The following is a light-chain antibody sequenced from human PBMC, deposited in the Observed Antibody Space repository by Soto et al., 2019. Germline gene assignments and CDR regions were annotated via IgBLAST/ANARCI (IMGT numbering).Light chain of an antibody. CDR2: KAS. V-gene: IGKV1-5*03. Sequence: DIQMTQSPSTLSGSVGDRVTITCRASQTISSWLAWYQQKPGKAPKLLIYKASTRKSGVPSRFSGSGSGTEFTLTISSLQTDDFATYYCQHYNSYSSAFGQGTKVELK. J-gene: IGKJ1*01. CDR1: QTISSW. CDR3: QHYNSYSSA.